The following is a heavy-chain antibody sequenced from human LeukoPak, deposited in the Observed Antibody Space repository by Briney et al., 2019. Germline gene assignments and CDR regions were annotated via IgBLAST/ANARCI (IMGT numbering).Heavy chain of an antibody. CDR2: INWNGGST. V-gene: IGHV3-20*04. Sequence: GGSLRLSCAASGFTFDDYGMSWVRQAPGKGLEWVSGINWNGGSTGYADSVKGRFTISRDNAKKSLYLQMNSLRAEDTALYYCARGGSSSFWLDYWGQGTLVTVSS. CDR3: ARGGSSSFWLDY. D-gene: IGHD6-6*01. J-gene: IGHJ4*02. CDR1: GFTFDDYG.